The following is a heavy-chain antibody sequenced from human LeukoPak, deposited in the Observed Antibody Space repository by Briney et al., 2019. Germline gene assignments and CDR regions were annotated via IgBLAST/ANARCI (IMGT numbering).Heavy chain of an antibody. D-gene: IGHD3-22*01. J-gene: IGHJ1*01. V-gene: IGHV3-7*05. CDR2: IKEDGSAK. CDR1: GFTFSSSW. CDR3: AKDFDSNGYYYLSPDYFHH. Sequence: GGSLRLSCAASGFTFSSSWMGWVRQAPGKGLEWVANIKEDGSAKNYVDSVKGRFTISRDNSKNTLHLQMKSLRAEDTAVYYCAKDFDSNGYYYLSPDYFHHWGQGTLVTVSS.